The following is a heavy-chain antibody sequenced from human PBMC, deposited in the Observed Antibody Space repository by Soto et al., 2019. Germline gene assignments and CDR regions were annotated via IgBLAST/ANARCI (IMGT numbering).Heavy chain of an antibody. CDR2: ISYDGRKT. CDR1: GFSFSQYA. D-gene: IGHD3-22*01. J-gene: IGHJ5*01. V-gene: IGHV3-30*04. CDR3: ARVIAMRNPQDNCGYSDS. Sequence: QVHLVESGGGVVQPGKSLRLSCEGSGFSFSQYAIKWVRQAPCKGLEWVAVISYDGRKTHYADFVKGRFTVSRDNSKNTLYLRMSRLRDSDTTPHFCARVIAMRNPQDNCGYSDSWGHATLLIVSS.